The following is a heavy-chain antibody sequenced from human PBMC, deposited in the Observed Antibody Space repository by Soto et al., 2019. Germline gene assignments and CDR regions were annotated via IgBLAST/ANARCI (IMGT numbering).Heavy chain of an antibody. CDR1: GFTFSSYA. CDR2: ISGSGGST. CDR3: AKDRGAPAAIGEWLGESSW. V-gene: IGHV3-23*01. D-gene: IGHD2-2*01. Sequence: PGGSLRLSCAASGFTFSSYAMSWVRQAPGKGLEWVSAISGSGGSTYYADSVKGRFTISRDNSKNTLYLQMNSLRAEDTAVYYCAKDRGAPAAIGEWLGESSWWGQGTLVTVS. J-gene: IGHJ4*02.